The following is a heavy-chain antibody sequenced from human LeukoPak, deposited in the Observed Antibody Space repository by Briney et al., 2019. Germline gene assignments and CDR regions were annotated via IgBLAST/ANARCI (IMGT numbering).Heavy chain of an antibody. Sequence: GGSLRLSCAASGFSFSSSWMHWVRQVPGKVLVWDSCINTDGSSTIYADSVKGRFTISVDNAKNTLYLQLNSLKTEDTAVYYCTTTFSSGWGFDPWGQGTLVTVSS. CDR1: GFSFSSSW. V-gene: IGHV3-74*01. J-gene: IGHJ5*02. CDR2: INTDGSST. D-gene: IGHD6-19*01. CDR3: TTTFSSGWGFDP.